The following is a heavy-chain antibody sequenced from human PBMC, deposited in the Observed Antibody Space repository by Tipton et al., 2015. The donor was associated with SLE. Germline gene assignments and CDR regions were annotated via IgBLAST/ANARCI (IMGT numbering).Heavy chain of an antibody. Sequence: QLVQSGPEVKKPGSSVKVSCKASGGSFRTFAISWVRQAPGQGLEWVGGIIPVFGTPNYAQKFQGRVTISADELTTTAYMEVRSLRSEDTAVYYCATGRTSSMLAAFDIWGQGTLVTVFS. CDR2: IIPVFGTP. D-gene: IGHD2-2*01. CDR1: GGSFRTFA. V-gene: IGHV1-69*01. CDR3: ATGRTSSMLAAFDI. J-gene: IGHJ3*02.